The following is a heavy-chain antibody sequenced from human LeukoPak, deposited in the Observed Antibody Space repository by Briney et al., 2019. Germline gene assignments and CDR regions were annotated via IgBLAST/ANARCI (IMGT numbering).Heavy chain of an antibody. D-gene: IGHD6-6*01. Sequence: GGSLRLSCAASGFTFSSYAMSWVRQAPGKGLEWVSAISGSGGSTYYADSVKGRFTISRDNSKNTLYLQMNSLRAEDTAVYYCARELLWTSSSAPDYYYYYYMDVWGKGTTVTVSS. J-gene: IGHJ6*03. CDR2: ISGSGGST. CDR3: ARELLWTSSSAPDYYYYYYMDV. V-gene: IGHV3-23*01. CDR1: GFTFSSYA.